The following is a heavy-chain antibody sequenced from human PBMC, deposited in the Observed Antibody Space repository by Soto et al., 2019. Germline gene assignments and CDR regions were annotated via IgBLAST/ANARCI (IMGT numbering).Heavy chain of an antibody. Sequence: PSETLSLTSPVTGAAVSGSRHDWSWIRQPPGKGLEWIAYTYYSGSTNYNPSLKSRVTISLDTSKNQFSLKLRSVTAADKAVYYCARGIRSPYDSSGYYSPFDSWGQGILVTVS. CDR1: GAAVSGSRHD. D-gene: IGHD3-22*01. J-gene: IGHJ4*02. V-gene: IGHV4-61*01. CDR2: TYYSGST. CDR3: ARGIRSPYDSSGYYSPFDS.